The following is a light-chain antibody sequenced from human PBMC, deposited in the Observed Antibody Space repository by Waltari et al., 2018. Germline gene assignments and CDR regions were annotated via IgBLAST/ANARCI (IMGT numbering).Light chain of an antibody. J-gene: IGKJ2*01. CDR2: RAS. CDR3: QQYNSYWYT. Sequence: DIKMTQSPSTLSAYVGDRVTITCRASQSISSWLAWYQQKPGKAPKLLIYRASSLESGVPSRFSGSGSGTEFTLTISSLQPDDFATYYCQQYNSYWYTFGQGTKLEI. CDR1: QSISSW. V-gene: IGKV1-5*03.